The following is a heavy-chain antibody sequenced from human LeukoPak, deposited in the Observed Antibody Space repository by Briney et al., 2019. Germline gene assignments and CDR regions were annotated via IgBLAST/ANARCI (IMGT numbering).Heavy chain of an antibody. CDR3: ARDPQAWEVPLDS. J-gene: IGHJ4*02. CDR1: GYSFTSYW. V-gene: IGHV5-51*01. Sequence: GESLKISCKGSGYSFTSYWIGWVRQMPGKGLEWMGIIYPGDSDTRYSPSFQGQVTISADKSISTAYLQWSSLNVEDTAVYYCARDPQAWEVPLDSWGQGTLVTVSS. CDR2: IYPGDSDT. D-gene: IGHD2-2*01.